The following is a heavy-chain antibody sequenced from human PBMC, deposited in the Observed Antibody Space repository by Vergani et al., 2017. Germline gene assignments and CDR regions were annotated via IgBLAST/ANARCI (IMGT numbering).Heavy chain of an antibody. CDR3: ARGHDYGDY. CDR1: GFTFSDYY. CDR2: IWFDGSKN. Sequence: QVQLVESGGGLVKPGGSLRLSCAASGFTFSDYYMSWIRQAPGKGLEWVAVIWFDGSKNYYADSVKGRFTVSRDNSKNTLYLQMNSLRVEDTAVYYCARGHDYGDYWGQGTLVTVSS. V-gene: IGHV3-33*08. J-gene: IGHJ4*02.